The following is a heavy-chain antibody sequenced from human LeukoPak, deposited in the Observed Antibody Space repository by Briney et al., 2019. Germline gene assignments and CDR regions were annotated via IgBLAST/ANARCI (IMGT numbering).Heavy chain of an antibody. CDR2: ISSDGGTK. V-gene: IGHV3-30-3*01. CDR1: GFTFSNYP. Sequence: GGSLRLSCAASGFTFSNYPMHWVRQAPGKGLEWLAVISSDGGTKYYADSVQGRFTVSRDNSQNTLSLQMNSLRPEDTAVYYCAKGVWVVRGVIGDAFDIWGQGTMVTVSS. J-gene: IGHJ3*02. CDR3: AKGVWVVRGVIGDAFDI. D-gene: IGHD3-10*01.